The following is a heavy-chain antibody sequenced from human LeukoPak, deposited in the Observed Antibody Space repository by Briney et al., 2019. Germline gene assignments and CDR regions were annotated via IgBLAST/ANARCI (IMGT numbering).Heavy chain of an antibody. CDR3: ARHMGLGYSYGYPYFDY. J-gene: IGHJ4*02. Sequence: PSETLSLTCTVSGGSIGSYYWSWIRQPPGKGLKWIGYIYYSGSTNYNPSLKSRVTISVDTSKNQFSLKLSSVTAADTAVYYCARHMGLGYSYGYPYFDYWGQGTLVTVSS. D-gene: IGHD5-18*01. V-gene: IGHV4-59*08. CDR2: IYYSGST. CDR1: GGSIGSYY.